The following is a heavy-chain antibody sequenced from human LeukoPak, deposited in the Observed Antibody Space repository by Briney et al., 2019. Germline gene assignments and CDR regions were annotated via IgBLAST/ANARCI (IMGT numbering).Heavy chain of an antibody. CDR1: GYSISSGYY. CDR2: IYHSGST. V-gene: IGHV4-38-2*02. D-gene: IGHD4-17*01. Sequence: SETLSLTCTVSGYSISSGYYWGWLRQPPGKGLEWIGSIYHSGSTYYNPSLKTRVTISVDTSKNQFSLKLSSVADADTAVYYCARDRGDGERGGGHFDYWGQGTLVTVSS. CDR3: ARDRGDGERGGGHFDY. J-gene: IGHJ4*02.